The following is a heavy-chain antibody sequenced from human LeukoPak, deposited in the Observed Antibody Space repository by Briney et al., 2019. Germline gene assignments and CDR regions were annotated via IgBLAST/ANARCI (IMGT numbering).Heavy chain of an antibody. CDR1: GGSISSYY. J-gene: IGHJ3*02. D-gene: IGHD3-22*01. CDR2: IYYSGST. V-gene: IGHV4-59*01. Sequence: SETLSLTCTVSGGSISSYYWSWIRQPPGKGLEWIGYIYYSGSTNYNPSLKSRVTISVDTSKNQFSLKLSSVTAADTAVYYCARVKDDSSGYSHDAFDIWGQGTMVPVSS. CDR3: ARVKDDSSGYSHDAFDI.